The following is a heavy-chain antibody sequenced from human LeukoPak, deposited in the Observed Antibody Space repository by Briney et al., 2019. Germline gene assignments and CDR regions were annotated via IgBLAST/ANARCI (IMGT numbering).Heavy chain of an antibody. D-gene: IGHD5-24*01. V-gene: IGHV4-34*01. CDR3: ARHAMATIIPGAFDI. CDR2: INHSGST. J-gene: IGHJ3*02. CDR1: GGSFSGYY. Sequence: SETLSLTCAVYGGSFSGYYWSWIRQPPGKGLEWIGEINHSGSTNYNPSLKSRVTISVDTSKNQFSLKLSSVTAADTAVYYCARHAMATIIPGAFDIWGQGTMVTVSS.